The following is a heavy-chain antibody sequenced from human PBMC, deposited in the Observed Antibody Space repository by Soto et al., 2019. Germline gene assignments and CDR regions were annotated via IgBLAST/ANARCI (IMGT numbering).Heavy chain of an antibody. J-gene: IGHJ4*02. CDR1: GFTFSSYA. D-gene: IGHD2-2*01. CDR3: AKSPKYCSSTSCYLDY. CDR2: ISGSGGST. V-gene: IGHV3-23*01. Sequence: EVQLLESGGGLVQPGGSLRLSCAASGFTFSSYAMSWVRQAPGKGLEWVSAISGSGGSTYYADSVKGRFTISRDNSKNTLYLQMNSLRAEDTAVYYCAKSPKYCSSTSCYLDYWGQGTLVTVSS.